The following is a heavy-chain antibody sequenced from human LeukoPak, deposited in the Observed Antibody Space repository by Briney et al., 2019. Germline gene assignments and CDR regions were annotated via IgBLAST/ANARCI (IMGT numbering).Heavy chain of an antibody. Sequence: PGRSLRLSCAASGFTFSSYAMHWVRQAPGKGLEWVAIISYDGNNKYYADSVKGRFTISRDNSKNTLYLQMNSLRTEDTAVYYCARDDAQAIAAAGANWGQGTLVTVSS. CDR1: GFTFSSYA. CDR2: ISYDGNNK. V-gene: IGHV3-30-3*01. D-gene: IGHD6-13*01. J-gene: IGHJ4*02. CDR3: ARDDAQAIAAAGAN.